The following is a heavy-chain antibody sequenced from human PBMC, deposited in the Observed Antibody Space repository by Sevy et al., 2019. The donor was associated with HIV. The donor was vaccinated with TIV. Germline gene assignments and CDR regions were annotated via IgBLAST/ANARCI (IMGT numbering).Heavy chain of an antibody. CDR1: GFTFSSYA. Sequence: GGSLRLSCAASGFTFSSYAMHWVRQAPGKGLEWVAVISYDGSNKYYADSVKGRFTISRDNSKNTLDLQMNSLRAEDTAVYYCAILIGMATIGGAFDIWGQGTMVTVSS. V-gene: IGHV3-30-3*01. CDR2: ISYDGSNK. CDR3: AILIGMATIGGAFDI. J-gene: IGHJ3*02. D-gene: IGHD5-12*01.